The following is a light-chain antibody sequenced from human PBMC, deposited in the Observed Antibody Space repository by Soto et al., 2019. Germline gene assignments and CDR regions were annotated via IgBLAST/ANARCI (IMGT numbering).Light chain of an antibody. CDR1: QTLSSNF. CDR3: QQFGIAPLT. Sequence: EIVLTQSPGTLSLSPGERVTLSCRASQTLSSNFLAWYQQRPGQAPSLLIYGAANRATGVPDRFSGGGSGTDFTLTISRLEPEDFAVYYCQQFGIAPLTFGQGTQVEIK. CDR2: GAA. J-gene: IGKJ1*01. V-gene: IGKV3-20*01.